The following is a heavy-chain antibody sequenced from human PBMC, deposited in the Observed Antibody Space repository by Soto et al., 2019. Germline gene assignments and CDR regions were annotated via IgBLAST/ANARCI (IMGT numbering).Heavy chain of an antibody. CDR2: IFSSGTT. Sequence: QVQLRESGPGLVMPSQTLSLTCTVSGDSISSGNKYWSWIRQPPGKGLEWIGYIFSSGTTYYNPSLKSRLIMSLDTSQNQFSLKLNSVTDADTAVYYCARVPSPFDYYYAMDVWGQGTTVTVSS. V-gene: IGHV4-30-4*01. D-gene: IGHD3-16*01. J-gene: IGHJ6*02. CDR1: GDSISSGNKY. CDR3: ARVPSPFDYYYAMDV.